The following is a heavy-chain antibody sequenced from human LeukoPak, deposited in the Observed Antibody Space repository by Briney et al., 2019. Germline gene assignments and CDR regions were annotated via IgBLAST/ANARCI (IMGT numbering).Heavy chain of an antibody. Sequence: SETLSLTCTVSGYSISSGYYWGWIRPPPGKGLEWIGSIYHSGSTYYNPSLKSRVTILLDTSKNQFSLNLSSVTAADTAVYYCARRPRGVIIKTWFDSWGQGTLVTVSS. D-gene: IGHD3-10*01. V-gene: IGHV4-38-2*02. J-gene: IGHJ5*01. CDR3: ARRPRGVIIKTWFDS. CDR2: IYHSGST. CDR1: GYSISSGYY.